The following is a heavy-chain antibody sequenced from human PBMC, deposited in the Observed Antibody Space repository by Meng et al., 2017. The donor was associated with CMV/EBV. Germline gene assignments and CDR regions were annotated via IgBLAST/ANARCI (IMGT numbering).Heavy chain of an antibody. CDR2: INHSGST. Sequence: SETLSLTWAVYGGSFSGYYWSWIRQPPGKGLEWIGEINHSGSTNYNPSLKSRVTISVDTSKNQFSLKLSSVTAADTAVYYCARANLYYDFWSGKRLYYYGMDVWGQGTTVTVSS. CDR1: GGSFSGYY. CDR3: ARANLYYDFWSGKRLYYYGMDV. D-gene: IGHD3-3*01. V-gene: IGHV4-34*01. J-gene: IGHJ6*02.